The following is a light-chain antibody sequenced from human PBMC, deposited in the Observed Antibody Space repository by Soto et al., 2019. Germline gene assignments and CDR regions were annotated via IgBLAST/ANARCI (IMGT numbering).Light chain of an antibody. Sequence: QAVVTQEPSLTVSPGGTVTLTCGSSTGAVTSGHYPYWFQQKPGQAPRTLIYDTSNKHSWTPARFSGSLLGGKAALTLSGAQPEDEAEYYCLLSYRGAPWVFGGGTKLTV. CDR3: LLSYRGAPWV. J-gene: IGLJ3*02. V-gene: IGLV7-46*01. CDR2: DTS. CDR1: TGAVTSGHY.